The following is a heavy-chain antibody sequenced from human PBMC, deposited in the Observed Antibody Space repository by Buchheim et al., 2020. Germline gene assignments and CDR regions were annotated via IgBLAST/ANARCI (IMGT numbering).Heavy chain of an antibody. CDR2: ISGSGDSA. Sequence: EVQLLESGGTLVQPGGSLRLSCAASGFTFRNYPMSWIRQAPGKGLEWLSGISGSGDSAYYADAVKGRFTHSRDNSKKTLNLQMNSLRAEDTAVYYCVKDSVVTALDYWGRGTL. CDR1: GFTFRNYP. V-gene: IGHV3-23*01. J-gene: IGHJ4*02. D-gene: IGHD2-21*02. CDR3: VKDSVVTALDY.